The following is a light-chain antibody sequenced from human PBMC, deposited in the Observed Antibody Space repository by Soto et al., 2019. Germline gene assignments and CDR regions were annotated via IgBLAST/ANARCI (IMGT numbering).Light chain of an antibody. V-gene: IGLV2-8*01. CDR2: EVT. CDR1: SGDVGGHNY. J-gene: IGLJ2*01. Sequence: QSALTQPPSASGSPGQSVTISCTGTSGDVGGHNYVSWYQQHQGKVPKLMIYEVTKRPSGVPDRFSGSKSGNTASLTVSGLQAEDEADYYCSSYAGSNIVVFGGGTKLTVL. CDR3: SSYAGSNIVV.